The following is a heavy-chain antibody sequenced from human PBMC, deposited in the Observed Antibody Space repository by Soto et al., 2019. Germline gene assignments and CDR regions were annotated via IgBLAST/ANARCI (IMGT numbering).Heavy chain of an antibody. J-gene: IGHJ6*03. CDR3: ATSPGVDYDFWSGYQNIDYYMDV. D-gene: IGHD3-3*01. CDR2: ISGSGGST. Sequence: GSLRLSCAASGFTFSSYAMSWVRQAPGKGLEWVSAISGSGGSTYYADSVKGRFTISRDNSKNTLYLQMNSLRAEDTAVYYCATSPGVDYDFWSGYQNIDYYMDVWGKGTTVTVSS. CDR1: GFTFSSYA. V-gene: IGHV3-23*01.